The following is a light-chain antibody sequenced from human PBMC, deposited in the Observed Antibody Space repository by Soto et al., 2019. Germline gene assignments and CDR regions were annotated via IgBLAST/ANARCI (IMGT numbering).Light chain of an antibody. J-gene: IGKJ5*01. Sequence: EIVLTQSPGTLSLSPGERGTLPCRASQSVINNYLAWYQQKPGQAPRLLIYGASSRATGIPERFSGSGSGTEFTLTISRLAPEDFAVYYCQQYGSSPITFGQGTRL. CDR3: QQYGSSPIT. CDR1: QSVINNY. V-gene: IGKV3-20*01. CDR2: GAS.